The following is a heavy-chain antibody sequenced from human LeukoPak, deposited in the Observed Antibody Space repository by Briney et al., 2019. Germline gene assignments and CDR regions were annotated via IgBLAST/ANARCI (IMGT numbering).Heavy chain of an antibody. J-gene: IGHJ3*02. CDR2: ISADGDST. V-gene: IGHV3-43*02. CDR1: GFTFDDYV. CDR3: AKYGLVVGDSTADAFDM. Sequence: GSLRLSCAASGFTFDDYVMHWVRQAPGKGLEWVSLISADGDSTYYADSVKGRFTISRDNRKNSLYMEMRSLRTEDTALYYCAKYGLVVGDSTADAFDMWGQGTMVTVSS. D-gene: IGHD2-15*01.